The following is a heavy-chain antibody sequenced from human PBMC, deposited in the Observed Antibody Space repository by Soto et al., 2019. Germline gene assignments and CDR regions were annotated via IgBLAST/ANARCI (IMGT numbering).Heavy chain of an antibody. Sequence: QLQLQESGSGLVKPSQTLSLTCAVSGGSISSGGYSWSWIRQPPGKGLEWIGYIYHSGSTYYNPPLKSRVTTSVDRSKNQFSLKLSSVTAADTAVYYGAGSGYYHNSGMDVWGQGTTVTVSS. V-gene: IGHV4-30-2*01. CDR2: IYHSGST. J-gene: IGHJ6*02. CDR1: GGSISSGGYS. CDR3: AGSGYYHNSGMDV. D-gene: IGHD3-22*01.